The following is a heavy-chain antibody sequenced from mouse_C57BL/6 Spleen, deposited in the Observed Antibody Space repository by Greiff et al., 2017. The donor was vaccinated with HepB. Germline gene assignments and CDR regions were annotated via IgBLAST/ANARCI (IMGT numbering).Heavy chain of an antibody. CDR1: GYAFSSSW. V-gene: IGHV1-82*01. Sequence: VQLQQSGPELVKPGASVKISCKASGYAFSSSWMNWVKQRPGKGLEWIGRIYPGDGDTNYNGKFKGKATLTADKSSSTAYMQLSSLTSEDSAVYLCARSGAYYSAWFAYWGQGTLVTVSA. CDR2: IYPGDGDT. D-gene: IGHD2-12*01. J-gene: IGHJ3*01. CDR3: ARSGAYYSAWFAY.